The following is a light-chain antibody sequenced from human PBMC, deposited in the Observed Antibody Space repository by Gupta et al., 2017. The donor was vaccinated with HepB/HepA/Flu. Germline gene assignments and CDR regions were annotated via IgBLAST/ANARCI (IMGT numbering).Light chain of an antibody. V-gene: IGKV3-15*01. CDR3: QQENNWHPRST. J-gene: IGKJ3*01. CDR2: GAS. Sequence: EIVMTQSPATLSVSPGERATLPCRASQSVSNNLDWYQQKPGQAPWRLIYGASTRATGTNDRCSGSGDGTEYNLTISSRQSEDLAVYYCQQENNWHPRSTFGHGTKVDIK. CDR1: QSVSNN.